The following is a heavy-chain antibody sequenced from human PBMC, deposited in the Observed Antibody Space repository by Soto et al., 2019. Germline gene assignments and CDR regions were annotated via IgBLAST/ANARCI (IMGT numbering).Heavy chain of an antibody. CDR3: AKSGDSAGWGIDF. CDR1: GFMFDSFA. Sequence: EVQLVESGGGLVQPGGSLRLYCVGSGFMFDSFAMNWVRQAPGKGLEWVAYIHGGSDSIYYAESVKGRFTISRDNARNSLSLQMNSLSDEDTAVYYCAKSGDSAGWGIDFWGQGTLVTVSS. CDR2: IHGGSDSI. D-gene: IGHD6-19*01. V-gene: IGHV3-48*02. J-gene: IGHJ4*02.